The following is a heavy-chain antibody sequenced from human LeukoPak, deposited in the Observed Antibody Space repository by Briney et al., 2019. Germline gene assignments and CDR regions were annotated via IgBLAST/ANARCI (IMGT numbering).Heavy chain of an antibody. CDR1: GYSFTSHW. Sequence: GESLKISCKISGYSFTSHWIGWVRQMPGKGLECMGIIYPGDSDTRYSPSFQGQVTISADTSISTAYLQWSSLKASDTAMYYCARLPYCGGDCYPNWFDPWGRGTLVTVSS. CDR3: ARLPYCGGDCYPNWFDP. V-gene: IGHV5-51*01. J-gene: IGHJ5*02. D-gene: IGHD2-21*02. CDR2: IYPGDSDT.